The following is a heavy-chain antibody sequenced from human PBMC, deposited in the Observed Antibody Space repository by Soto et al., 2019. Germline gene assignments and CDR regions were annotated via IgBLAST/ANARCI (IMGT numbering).Heavy chain of an antibody. D-gene: IGHD4-4*01. Sequence: PSETLSLTCTVSCGSISVSNVFWFWVCHPPGKGLEWIGNIDYSGTAYFNPSLGTRVTFPVDTSKNQFSLTLYSVTAADTAVYYCARTTGRHLDFWGQGILVTVSS. CDR3: ARTTGRHLDF. J-gene: IGHJ4*02. CDR2: IDYSGTA. V-gene: IGHV4-39*01. CDR1: CGSISVSNVF.